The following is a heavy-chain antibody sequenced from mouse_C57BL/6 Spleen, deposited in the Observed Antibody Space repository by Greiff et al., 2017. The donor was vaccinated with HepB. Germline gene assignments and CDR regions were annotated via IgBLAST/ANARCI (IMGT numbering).Heavy chain of an antibody. CDR2: IDPSDSYT. CDR1: GYTFTSYW. J-gene: IGHJ4*01. D-gene: IGHD2-3*01. Sequence: QVQLQQPGAELVMPGASVKLSCKASGYTFTSYWMHWVKQRPGQGLEWIGEIDPSDSYTNYNQKFKGKSTLTVDKSSSTAYMQLSSLTSEDSAVYYCARSLYDYYAMDYWGQGTSVTVSS. V-gene: IGHV1-69*01. CDR3: ARSLYDYYAMDY.